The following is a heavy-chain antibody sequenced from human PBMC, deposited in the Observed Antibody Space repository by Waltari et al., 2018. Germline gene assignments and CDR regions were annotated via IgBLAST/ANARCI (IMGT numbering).Heavy chain of an antibody. CDR3: ARDLPYYDFLSGVGGGYFDP. J-gene: IGHJ5*02. CDR2: INEGNGNT. D-gene: IGHD3-3*01. CDR1: GYTFTNYA. Sequence: QVQLVQSGAEVKKPGASVKVSCRASGYTFTNYAIHWVRQAPAQSLQWMGRINEGNGNTIYSQKFQGRITITRDTPSGTAYMELTSLRSEDTAVYYCARDLPYYDFLSGVGGGYFDPWGQGTLVTVSS. V-gene: IGHV1-3*01.